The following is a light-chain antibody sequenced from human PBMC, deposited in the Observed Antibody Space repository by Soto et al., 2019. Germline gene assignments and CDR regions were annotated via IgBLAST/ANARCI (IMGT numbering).Light chain of an antibody. Sequence: DIQITPASSSLSSSVGDKVTNTCQASQNINNYLNWYQQKPGRAPKLLIYDASNLEAGVPSRFRGSGSGTDFTFTISRLQPEDIATYYCQQYENLPTFGQGTRLEIK. V-gene: IGKV1-33*01. CDR3: QQYENLPT. J-gene: IGKJ5*01. CDR1: QNINNY. CDR2: DAS.